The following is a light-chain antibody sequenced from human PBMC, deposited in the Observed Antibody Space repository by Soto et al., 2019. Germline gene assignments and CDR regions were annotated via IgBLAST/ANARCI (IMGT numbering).Light chain of an antibody. J-gene: IGKJ2*01. CDR2: AAS. Sequence: DIQMTQSPAPLSASVGDRVTITCRASQSISSYLNWYQQKPGKAPKVLIFAASRLQSGVPSRFSGSGSGTDFTLAINSLQPEDVATYYCQQGYFTPRTFGQGTKLEIK. CDR3: QQGYFTPRT. CDR1: QSISSY. V-gene: IGKV1-39*01.